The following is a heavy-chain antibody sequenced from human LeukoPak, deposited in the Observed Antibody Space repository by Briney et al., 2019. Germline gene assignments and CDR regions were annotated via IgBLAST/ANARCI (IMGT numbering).Heavy chain of an antibody. D-gene: IGHD3-10*01. CDR3: ARGAYYYGSGKIFDY. CDR2: IYTSGST. CDR1: GGSISSYY. V-gene: IGHV4-4*07. Sequence: SETLSLTCTVSGGSISSYYWSWIRQPAGKGLEWIGRIYTSGSTNYNPSLKSRVTMSVDTSKNQFSLKLSSVTAADTAVYYCARGAYYYGSGKIFDYWGQGTLVTVSS. J-gene: IGHJ4*02.